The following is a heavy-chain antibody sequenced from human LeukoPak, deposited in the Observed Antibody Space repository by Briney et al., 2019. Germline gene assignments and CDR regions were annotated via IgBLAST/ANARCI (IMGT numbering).Heavy chain of an antibody. D-gene: IGHD2-21*02. Sequence: GGSLRLSCAASGFTFSSYSMNWVRQAPGKGLEWVSSISSSRSYIYYADSVKGRFTISRDNAKNSLYLQMNSLRAEDTAVYYCARDRATAYCGGDCPGSFDYWGQGTLVTVSS. CDR2: ISSSRSYI. J-gene: IGHJ4*02. V-gene: IGHV3-21*01. CDR3: ARDRATAYCGGDCPGSFDY. CDR1: GFTFSSYS.